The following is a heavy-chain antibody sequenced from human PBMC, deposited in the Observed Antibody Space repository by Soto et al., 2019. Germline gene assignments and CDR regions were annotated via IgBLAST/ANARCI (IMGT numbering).Heavy chain of an antibody. V-gene: IGHV4-39*01. CDR1: GGSISSSTCY. Sequence: SETLALTCTVSGGSISSSTCYWGWIRQPPGKGLEWIGSIYYSGSTYYNPSLKSRVTISINTSKNQMSLELNSVTAEDTAVYYCARHSGPYASSWFDAWGQGTLVTVSS. CDR3: ARHSGPYASSWFDA. D-gene: IGHD2-2*01. CDR2: IYYSGST. J-gene: IGHJ5*02.